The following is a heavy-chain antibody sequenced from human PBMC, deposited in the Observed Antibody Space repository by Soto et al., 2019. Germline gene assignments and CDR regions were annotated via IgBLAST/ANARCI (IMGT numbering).Heavy chain of an antibody. Sequence: SKTLYITCTVSGGSISNYYWSWIRQPPGKGLEWIGYFSYSGNTNYNPSLKSRVTISVDTSKNQFSLKLSSVTAADTAVYYCATTTYNWQTRWVAPWGQGTRV. J-gene: IGHJ5*02. CDR1: GGSISNYY. CDR3: ATTTYNWQTRWVAP. D-gene: IGHD1-20*01. V-gene: IGHV4-59*01. CDR2: FSYSGNT.